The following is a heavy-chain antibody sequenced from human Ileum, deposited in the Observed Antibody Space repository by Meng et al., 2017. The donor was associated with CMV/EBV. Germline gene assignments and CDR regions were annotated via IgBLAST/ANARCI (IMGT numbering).Heavy chain of an antibody. Sequence: QVQLQEAGPRPVKPSQPLSPSCTVSGDSITKGPYSWSWVRQPAGKGLEWIGRIYTSGRTVYNPSLNNRVTISADTSKNQFSLKLNSVTAADTAVYYCARDLISGSYGYFQHWGQGTLVTVSS. J-gene: IGHJ1*01. V-gene: IGHV4-61*02. CDR2: IYTSGRT. D-gene: IGHD1-26*01. CDR3: ARDLISGSYGYFQH. CDR1: GDSITKGPYS.